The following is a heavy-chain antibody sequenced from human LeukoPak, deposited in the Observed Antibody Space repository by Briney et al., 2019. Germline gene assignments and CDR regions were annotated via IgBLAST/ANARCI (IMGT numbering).Heavy chain of an antibody. V-gene: IGHV3-23*01. J-gene: IGHJ4*02. CDR2: LTGSGGST. CDR1: GFNFGKYA. CDR3: AILPRGPIGYVGYGGEDY. D-gene: IGHD5-12*01. Sequence: GGSLRLSCAASGFNFGKYAMTWVRQAPGKGLQWVSALTGSGGSTFYADSVKGRFTISRDNSGNTLYLQMNSLRAEDTAVYYCAILPRGPIGYVGYGGEDYWGQGTLVTVSS.